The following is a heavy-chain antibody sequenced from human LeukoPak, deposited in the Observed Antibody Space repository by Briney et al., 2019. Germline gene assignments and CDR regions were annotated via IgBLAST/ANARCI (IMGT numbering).Heavy chain of an antibody. V-gene: IGHV4-59*01. Sequence: PSETLSLTCSVSDDSITMYYWTWIRQPPGKGLEWIGYVDHTGSTNFNPSLNGRVSISRDTSKNLFSLRLRSVTAADTAVYYCARSPTKRVPEDYWGQGTLVTVSS. J-gene: IGHJ4*02. D-gene: IGHD2-2*01. CDR2: VDHTGST. CDR1: DDSITMYY. CDR3: ARSPTKRVPEDY.